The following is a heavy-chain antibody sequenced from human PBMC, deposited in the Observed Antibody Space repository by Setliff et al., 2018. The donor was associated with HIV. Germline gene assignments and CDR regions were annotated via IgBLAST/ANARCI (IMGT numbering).Heavy chain of an antibody. CDR2: ISTSGGTT. V-gene: IGHV3-23*01. J-gene: IGHJ4*02. D-gene: IGHD1-26*01. Sequence: GESLTISCAASRFSFTSYAMNWVRQAPGKGLEWVSFISTSGGTTYYADSVKGRFTISRDNSKNTLYLQMTSLRADYTAVYYCAKNGSYLKDYLDYWGQGTLVTVSS. CDR3: AKNGSYLKDYLDY. CDR1: RFSFTSYA.